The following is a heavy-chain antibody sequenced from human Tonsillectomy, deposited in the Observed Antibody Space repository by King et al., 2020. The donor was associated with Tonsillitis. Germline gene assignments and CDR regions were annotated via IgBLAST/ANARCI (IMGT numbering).Heavy chain of an antibody. D-gene: IGHD4-11*01. V-gene: IGHV3-49*01. CDR3: ARGLYSNYYYYYMDV. CDR2: IRSKVYGGTT. CDR1: GFTFGDYT. Sequence: VQLVESGGGSVEPGRSLRLSCTASGFTFGDYTMSWFRQAPGKGLECVGFIRSKVYGGTTEYAASVKGRFSISRDGSKSVAYLQMSSLKTEDTAVYYCARGLYSNYYYYYMDVWGKGTTVTVSS. J-gene: IGHJ6*03.